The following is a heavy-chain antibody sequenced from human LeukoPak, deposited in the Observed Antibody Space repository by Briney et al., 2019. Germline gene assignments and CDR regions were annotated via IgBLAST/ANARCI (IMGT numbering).Heavy chain of an antibody. J-gene: IGHJ4*02. CDR1: GYSFTSYW. D-gene: IGHD2-21*02. CDR3: ARGLVVTAILPSFDY. CDR2: IYPGDSDT. V-gene: IGHV5-51*01. Sequence: GESLKISCKGSGYSFTSYWIGLVRQMPGKGLEWMGIIYPGDSDTRYSPSFQGQVTISADKSISTAYLQESSLKASDTAMYYCARGLVVTAILPSFDYWGQGTLVTVSS.